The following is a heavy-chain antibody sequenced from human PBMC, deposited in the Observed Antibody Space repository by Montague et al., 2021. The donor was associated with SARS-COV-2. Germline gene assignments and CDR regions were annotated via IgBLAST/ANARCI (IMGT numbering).Heavy chain of an antibody. D-gene: IGHD3-10*01. Sequence: SLRLSCAASGFTFSPYGMTWVRQAPGKGLGWVSSISASAMRTHYPDSVKGRFTISRDNSKNTLYLQMSSLRAEDTAVYFCLNYHGSGSYGDFWGQGTLVTVSP. V-gene: IGHV3-23*01. J-gene: IGHJ4*02. CDR1: GFTFSPYG. CDR3: LNYHGSGSYGDF. CDR2: ISASAMRT.